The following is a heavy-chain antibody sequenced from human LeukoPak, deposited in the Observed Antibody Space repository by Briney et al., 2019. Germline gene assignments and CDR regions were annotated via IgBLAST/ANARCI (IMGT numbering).Heavy chain of an antibody. J-gene: IGHJ4*02. CDR3: ARYSLAEAGALDS. V-gene: IGHV6-1*01. D-gene: IGHD6-19*01. CDR2: TYYRSKWYY. Sequence: SQTLSLTCSISGDSVSSNIAGWNWIRQSPSRGLEWLGRTYYRSKWYYDYALSVKSRISINPDTSKNQFSLQLNSVTPEDTAIYYCARYSLAEAGALDSWGQGTLVTVSS. CDR1: GDSVSSNIAG.